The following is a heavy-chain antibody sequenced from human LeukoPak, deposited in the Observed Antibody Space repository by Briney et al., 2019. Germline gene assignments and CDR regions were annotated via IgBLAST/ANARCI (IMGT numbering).Heavy chain of an antibody. Sequence: GESLKISCKGSGYSFTSYWIGWVRQVPGKGLEWMGIIYPGDSDTRYSPSFQGQVTISADKSISTAYLQWSSLKASDTAMYYCARRPSNSGRYFDYWGQGTLVTVSS. D-gene: IGHD1-26*01. J-gene: IGHJ4*02. CDR3: ARRPSNSGRYFDY. CDR1: GYSFTSYW. V-gene: IGHV5-51*01. CDR2: IYPGDSDT.